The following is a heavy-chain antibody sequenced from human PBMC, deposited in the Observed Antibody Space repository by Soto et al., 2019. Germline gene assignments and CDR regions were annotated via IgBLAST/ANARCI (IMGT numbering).Heavy chain of an antibody. J-gene: IGHJ6*02. V-gene: IGHV3-13*01. D-gene: IGHD5-12*01. CDR3: ARDSGYDLTQPGMDV. CDR2: IGAAGDT. CDR1: GFTFNNYD. Sequence: GGSLRLSCAASGFTFNNYDMHWVRQATGKGLEWVAVIGAAGDTHYPGSVKGRFTTSRENGKNSVYLQMNSLRAGDTAIYYCARDSGYDLTQPGMDVWGQGTTVTVSS.